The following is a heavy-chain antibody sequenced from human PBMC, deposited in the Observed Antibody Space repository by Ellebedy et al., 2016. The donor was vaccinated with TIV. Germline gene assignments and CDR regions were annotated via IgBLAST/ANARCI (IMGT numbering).Heavy chain of an antibody. D-gene: IGHD1-26*01. V-gene: IGHV1-18*04. CDR1: GYTFTSYG. J-gene: IGHJ6*02. Sequence: AASVKVSCKASGYTFTSYGFTWVRQAPGQGLEWMGWISAYSGNINYAQKLQGRVTMTTDTSTNTAYMELRSLRSDDTAVYYCARERSGSGSYYNYFGMDVWGQGTTVTVSS. CDR3: ARERSGSGSYYNYFGMDV. CDR2: ISAYSGNI.